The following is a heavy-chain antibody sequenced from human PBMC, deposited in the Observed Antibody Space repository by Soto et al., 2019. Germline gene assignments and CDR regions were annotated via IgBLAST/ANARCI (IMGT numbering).Heavy chain of an antibody. CDR3: ARHLGPTGVMD. V-gene: IGHV4-39*01. CDR1: GDYIGSSAYF. D-gene: IGHD3-16*01. CDR2: IGPGGNS. J-gene: IGHJ4*02. Sequence: QLQLQESGPGLVRPSETLSLTCAVSGDYIGSSAYFWGWTRQSPGKGLEWIESIGPGGNSNYYPSLKSRVTISSDAYTNHFSLTVTSVTAADTAIYYCARHLGPTGVMDWGKGLLITVSS.